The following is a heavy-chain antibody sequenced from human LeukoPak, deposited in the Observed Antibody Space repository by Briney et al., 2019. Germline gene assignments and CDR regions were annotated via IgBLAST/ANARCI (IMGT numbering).Heavy chain of an antibody. V-gene: IGHV3-9*01. CDR3: AKSHYYGSGSYFDY. Sequence: PGGSLRLSCAASGFTFDDYAMHWVRQAPGKGLEWVSGISWNSGSIGYADSVKGRFTISRDNAKNSLYLQMNSLRAEDTALYYCAKSHYYGSGSYFDYWGQGTLVTVSS. J-gene: IGHJ4*02. D-gene: IGHD3-10*01. CDR2: ISWNSGSI. CDR1: GFTFDDYA.